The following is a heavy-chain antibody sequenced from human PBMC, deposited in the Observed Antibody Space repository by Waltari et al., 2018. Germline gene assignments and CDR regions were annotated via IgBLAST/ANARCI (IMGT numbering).Heavy chain of an antibody. Sequence: QVQLVQSGAEVKKPGSSVKVSCKPSGGTLSISAISWVRQAPGQGREWMGGIIPILGIANYAQKFQGRVTITADESTSTAYMELSSLRSEDTAVYYCARGGYSGYDPEGYFDYWGQGTLVTVSS. CDR2: IIPILGIA. CDR3: ARGGYSGYDPEGYFDY. J-gene: IGHJ4*02. V-gene: IGHV1-69*04. D-gene: IGHD5-12*01. CDR1: GGTLSISA.